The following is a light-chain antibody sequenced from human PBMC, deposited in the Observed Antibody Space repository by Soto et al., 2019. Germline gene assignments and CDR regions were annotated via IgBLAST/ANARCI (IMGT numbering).Light chain of an antibody. V-gene: IGLV4-69*01. CDR1: SGHSSYA. Sequence: QSVLTQSPSASASLGASVKLTCTLSSGHSSYAIAWHQQQPEKGPRYLMKLNSDGSHSKGDGIPDRFSGSSSGAERYLTISSLQSEAEADYYCQTWGTGVVMFGGGTKVTVL. J-gene: IGLJ3*02. CDR3: QTWGTGVVM. CDR2: LNSDGSH.